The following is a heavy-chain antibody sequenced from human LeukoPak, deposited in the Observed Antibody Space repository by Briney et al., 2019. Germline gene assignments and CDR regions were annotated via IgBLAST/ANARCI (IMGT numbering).Heavy chain of an antibody. CDR2: ISSSGGAR. CDR1: GFTVSSNY. J-gene: IGHJ3*02. Sequence: GGSLRLSCAASGFTVSSNYMSWVRQAPGKGLEWVSYISSSGGARYYADSVKGRFTISRDNAKSSLYLQMNSVRAEDTAVYYCARGDGYNHDAFDIWGQGTMVTVSS. D-gene: IGHD5-24*01. V-gene: IGHV3-11*04. CDR3: ARGDGYNHDAFDI.